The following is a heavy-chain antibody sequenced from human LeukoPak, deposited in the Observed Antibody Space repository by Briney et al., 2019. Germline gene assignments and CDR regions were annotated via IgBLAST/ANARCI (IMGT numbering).Heavy chain of an antibody. Sequence: PGGSLRLSCAASGFTFNNYAMSWVRQAPGKGLEWVSAISGSCGTTYYADSVKGQFTFSRDNSKNTLYLQMNSLRAEDTAVYYCAKEEGYYYDSGGYYVEYFQHWGQGTLVTVSS. J-gene: IGHJ1*01. D-gene: IGHD3-22*01. CDR2: ISGSCGTT. CDR1: GFTFNNYA. CDR3: AKEEGYYYDSGGYYVEYFQH. V-gene: IGHV3-23*01.